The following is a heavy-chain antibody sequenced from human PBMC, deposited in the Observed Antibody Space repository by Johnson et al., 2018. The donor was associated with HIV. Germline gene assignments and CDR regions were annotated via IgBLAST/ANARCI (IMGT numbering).Heavy chain of an antibody. Sequence: QAQLVESGGGLVKPGGSLRLSCAASGFTFSSYAMHWVRQAPGKGLEWVAVISYDGSNKYYADSVKGRFTISRDNSKNTLYLQMNSLRAEDSGVYYCARDRPRYSGYVEYACDIWGQGTMGTVSS. CDR3: ARDRPRYSGYVEYACDI. J-gene: IGHJ3*02. D-gene: IGHD5-12*01. CDR1: GFTFSSYA. V-gene: IGHV3-30*04. CDR2: ISYDGSNK.